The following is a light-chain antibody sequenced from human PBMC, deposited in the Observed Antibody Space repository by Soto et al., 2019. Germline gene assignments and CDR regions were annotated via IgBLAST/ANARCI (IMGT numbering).Light chain of an antibody. CDR3: QQYGNFPYT. CDR1: QSVLYSSNNKNY. V-gene: IGKV4-1*01. CDR2: WAS. J-gene: IGKJ2*01. Sequence: DIVMTQSPDSLAVSLGERATINCKSSQSVLYSSNNKNYLAWYQQKPGQPPKLLIYWASTRESGVPDRFSGSGSGTDFTLTINRLEPEDFAVYYCQQYGNFPYTFGQGTKLEIK.